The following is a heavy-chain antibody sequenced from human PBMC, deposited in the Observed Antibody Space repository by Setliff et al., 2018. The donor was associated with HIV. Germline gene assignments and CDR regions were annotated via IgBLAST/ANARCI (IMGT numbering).Heavy chain of an antibody. CDR1: GDSITNNVYY. Sequence: NPSETLSLTCTVSGDSITNNVYYWGWIRQPPGKGLEWIGSIYYSGSTYYNPSLKSRVTISVDTSKNQFSLKLSSVTAADTAVYYCARGLWFGGSYWFDPWGQGTLVTVSS. CDR3: ARGLWFGGSYWFDP. J-gene: IGHJ5*02. CDR2: IYYSGST. D-gene: IGHD3-10*01. V-gene: IGHV4-39*07.